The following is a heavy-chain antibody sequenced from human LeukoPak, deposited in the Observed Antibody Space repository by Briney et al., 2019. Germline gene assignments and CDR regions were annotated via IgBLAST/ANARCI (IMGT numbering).Heavy chain of an antibody. CDR2: INPNSGGT. J-gene: IGHJ5*02. CDR1: GYTFTGYY. D-gene: IGHD3-22*01. Sequence: ASVKVSCKASGYTFTGYYMHWVRQAPGQGLEWMGWINPNSGGTNYAQKFQGRVTMTKDTSISTAYMELSRLRSDHTAVYYCARVPIRRHYESTGYYYEDPWGQGTPVTVSS. V-gene: IGHV1-2*02. CDR3: ARVPIRRHYESTGYYYEDP.